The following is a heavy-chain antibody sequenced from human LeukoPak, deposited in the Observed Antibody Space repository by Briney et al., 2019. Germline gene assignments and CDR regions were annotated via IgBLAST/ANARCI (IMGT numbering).Heavy chain of an antibody. CDR1: GGTFSSYA. CDR3: ARDPDSNYVGGDY. D-gene: IGHD4-11*01. Sequence: SVKVSCKASGGTFSSYAISWVRQAPGQGLEWMGGIIPIFGTANYAQKFQGRVTITADESTSTAYMELSSLRSEDTAVYYCARDPDSNYVGGDYWGQGTLVTVSS. V-gene: IGHV1-69*13. J-gene: IGHJ4*02. CDR2: IIPIFGTA.